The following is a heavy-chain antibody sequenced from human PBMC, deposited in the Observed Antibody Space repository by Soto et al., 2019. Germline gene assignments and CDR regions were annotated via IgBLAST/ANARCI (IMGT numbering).Heavy chain of an antibody. CDR1: GGSISSYY. V-gene: IGHV4-59*01. D-gene: IGHD2-21*01. CDR2: IYYSGST. CDR3: ARGGSYSILDY. J-gene: IGHJ4*02. Sequence: QVQLQESGPGLVKPSETLSLTCTVSGGSISSYYWSWIRPPPGKGLEWIGYIYYSGSTNYNPSLKSRVTISVDTSKNQFSLKLSSVTAADTAVYYCARGGSYSILDYWGQGTLVTVSS.